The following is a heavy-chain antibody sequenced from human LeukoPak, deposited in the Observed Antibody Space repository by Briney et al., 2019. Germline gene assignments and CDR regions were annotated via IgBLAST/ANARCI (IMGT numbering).Heavy chain of an antibody. CDR1: GYTFTSYG. CDR2: ISAYNGNT. V-gene: IGHV1-18*01. J-gene: IGHJ4*02. Sequence: ASVKVSCKASGYTFTSYGISWVRQAPGQGLEWVGWISAYNGNTNYAQKLQGRVTMTTDTSTSTAYMELRSLRSDDTAVYYCAREAYCGGDCYSGFDYWGQGTLVTVSS. D-gene: IGHD2-21*02. CDR3: AREAYCGGDCYSGFDY.